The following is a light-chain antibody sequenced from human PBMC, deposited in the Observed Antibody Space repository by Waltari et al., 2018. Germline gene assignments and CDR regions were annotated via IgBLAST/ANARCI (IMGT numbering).Light chain of an antibody. CDR2: DVS. Sequence: DIQMTQSPPSLSASVGDRVTITCQASQDISNYLNWYQQKSGKAPKLLIYDVSNLEEGVPSRFSGGGSGTDFTFTITSLQPEDIATYYCQQYNNVPQTFGPGTKVEIK. V-gene: IGKV1-33*01. CDR3: QQYNNVPQT. CDR1: QDISNY. J-gene: IGKJ3*01.